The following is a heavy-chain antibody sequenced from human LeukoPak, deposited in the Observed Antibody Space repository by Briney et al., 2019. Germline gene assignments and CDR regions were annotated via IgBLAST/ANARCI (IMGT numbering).Heavy chain of an antibody. Sequence: GASVKVSCKASGYTFTSYYMHWVRQAPGQGLEWMGIINPSGGSTSYAQKFQGRVTMTRDMSTSTVYMELGSLRSEDTAVYYCARVGDFWSGTNWFDPWGQGTLVTVSS. CDR3: ARVGDFWSGTNWFDP. CDR2: INPSGGST. J-gene: IGHJ5*02. V-gene: IGHV1-46*01. D-gene: IGHD3-3*01. CDR1: GYTFTSYY.